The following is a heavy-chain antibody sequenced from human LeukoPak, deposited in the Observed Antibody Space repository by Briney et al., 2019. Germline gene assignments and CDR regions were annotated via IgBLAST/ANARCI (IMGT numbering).Heavy chain of an antibody. Sequence: GGSLRLSCAASGFTFSDYYMSWIRQAPGKGLEWVSYISSSGSTIYYADSVKGRFTISRDNAKNSLYLQMNSLRAEDTAIYYCAKCVDWVFGSTTCPLGYWGQGTLVTVSS. V-gene: IGHV3-11*01. CDR3: AKCVDWVFGSTTCPLGY. D-gene: IGHD2-15*01. CDR2: ISSSGSTI. J-gene: IGHJ4*02. CDR1: GFTFSDYY.